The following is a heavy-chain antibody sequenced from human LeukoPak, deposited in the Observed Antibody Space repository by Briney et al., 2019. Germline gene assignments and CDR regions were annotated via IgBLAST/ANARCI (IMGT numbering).Heavy chain of an antibody. CDR2: IKQDGSEK. CDR1: GLTHSSYW. J-gene: IGHJ4*02. D-gene: IGHD4-17*01. CDR3: AREGYGPLDF. V-gene: IGHV3-7*01. Sequence: GRSLRLSCAASGLTHSSYWMGWVRQAPGKGLEWVANIKQDGSEKYYVDSVEGRFTISRNNAKNSLYLQMNSLRAEDTAVYYCAREGYGPLDFWGQGTLVTVSS.